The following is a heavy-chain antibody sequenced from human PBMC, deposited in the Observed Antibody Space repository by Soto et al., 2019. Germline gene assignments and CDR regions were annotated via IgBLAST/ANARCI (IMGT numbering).Heavy chain of an antibody. J-gene: IGHJ4*02. CDR3: AREDDYMILDY. Sequence: SEILSLTCTVSGGSISSGDYYWSWIRQPPGKGLEWIGYIYYSGSTYYNPSLKSRVTISVDTSKNQFSLKLSSVTAADTAVYYCAREDDYMILDYWGQGTLVTVSS. CDR2: IYYSGST. D-gene: IGHD4-4*01. CDR1: GGSISSGDYY. V-gene: IGHV4-30-4*01.